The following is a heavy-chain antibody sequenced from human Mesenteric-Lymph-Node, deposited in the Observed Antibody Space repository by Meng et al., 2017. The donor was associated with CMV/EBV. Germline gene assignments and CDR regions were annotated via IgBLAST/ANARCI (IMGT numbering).Heavy chain of an antibody. CDR1: GFIFSNAW. Sequence: GGPLRLSFATSGFIFSNAWMSWVRQAPGKGLEWVSSITSSSGHIYYADSVKGRFTISRDNAKNSLYVQMNSLRAEDTAVYYCVRDLCGSTRCIGQVDYWGQGTLVTVSS. V-gene: IGHV3-21*01. D-gene: IGHD2-2*01. CDR3: VRDLCGSTRCIGQVDY. CDR2: ITSSSGHI. J-gene: IGHJ4*02.